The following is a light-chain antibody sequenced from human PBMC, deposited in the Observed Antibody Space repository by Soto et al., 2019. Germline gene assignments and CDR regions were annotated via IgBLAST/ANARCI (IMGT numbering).Light chain of an antibody. V-gene: IGLV1-44*01. CDR1: NSNIGSNT. CDR3: ATWDDSLNGYV. Sequence: QSVLNRTPSASATPGQGVTMSCSGTNSNIGSNTIAWYQQLPGTAPTRLIHSNNQRPSGVPDRFSASKSGTSASLAISGLQSEDEADYYCATWDDSLNGYVFGTGTKVTVL. CDR2: SNN. J-gene: IGLJ1*01.